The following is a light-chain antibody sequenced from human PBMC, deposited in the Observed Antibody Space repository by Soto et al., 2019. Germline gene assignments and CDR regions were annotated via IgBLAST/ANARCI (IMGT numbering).Light chain of an antibody. V-gene: IGKV1-33*01. CDR2: GAS. Sequence: DIQMTQSPSSLSASVGDRVTITCQASQDIVNYLNWYQQKPGKAPKLLIYGASNLETGVPSRFSGSGSGTDFTLTISSLQPADIATYYCQQYDNFQTFGQGTKVEIK. J-gene: IGKJ1*01. CDR3: QQYDNFQT. CDR1: QDIVNY.